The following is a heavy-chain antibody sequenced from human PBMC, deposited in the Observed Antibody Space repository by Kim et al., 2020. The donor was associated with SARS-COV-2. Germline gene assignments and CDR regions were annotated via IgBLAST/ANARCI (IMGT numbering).Heavy chain of an antibody. CDR2: MNPNSGNT. J-gene: IGHJ6*03. Sequence: ASVKVSCKASGYTFTSYDINWVRQATGQGLEWMGWMNPNSGNTGYAQKFQGRVTMTRNTSISTAYMELSSLRSEDTAVYYCARGVKVPAAIWISYYYYYMDVLGKGPTVTVSS. CDR1: GYTFTSYD. CDR3: ARGVKVPAAIWISYYYYYMDV. V-gene: IGHV1-8*01. D-gene: IGHD2-2*01.